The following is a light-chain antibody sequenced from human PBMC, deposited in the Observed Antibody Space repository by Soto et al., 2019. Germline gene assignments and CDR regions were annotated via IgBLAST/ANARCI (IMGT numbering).Light chain of an antibody. Sequence: EIVMTQSPATLSVSPGERATLSCRASQSVSSNLAWYQQKPGQAPRLLIYGASTRATGIPARFSGSGSGTEFSLTISSLQSEDSAVYYCHQYDNWPPLTFGGGTKVEIK. V-gene: IGKV3-15*01. CDR1: QSVSSN. CDR3: HQYDNWPPLT. J-gene: IGKJ4*01. CDR2: GAS.